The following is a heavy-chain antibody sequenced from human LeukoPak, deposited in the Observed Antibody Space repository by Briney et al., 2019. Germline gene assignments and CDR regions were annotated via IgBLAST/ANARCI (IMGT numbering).Heavy chain of an antibody. D-gene: IGHD6-19*01. CDR3: AKDHRSYSSGWYGWFDP. V-gene: IGHV3-9*01. Sequence: GGSLRLSCAASGFTFDDYAMHLVRQAPGKGLEWVSGMSWNSGSIGYADSVKGRFTISRDNAKNSLYLQMNSLRAEDTALYYCAKDHRSYSSGWYGWFDPWGQGTLVTVSS. CDR1: GFTFDDYA. J-gene: IGHJ5*02. CDR2: MSWNSGSI.